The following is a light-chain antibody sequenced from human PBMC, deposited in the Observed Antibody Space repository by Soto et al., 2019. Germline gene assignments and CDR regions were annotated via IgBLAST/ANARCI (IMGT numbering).Light chain of an antibody. Sequence: QSVLTQPASVSGSPGQSITISCTGTSSAVGRYNYVSWYQQHPGKAPKLMIYDVNNRPSGVSNRFSGSKSGNTASLTISGLQAEDEADYYCSSYTSSSTRVVFGGGTKLTVL. CDR2: DVN. J-gene: IGLJ2*01. CDR1: SSAVGRYNY. CDR3: SSYTSSSTRVV. V-gene: IGLV2-14*01.